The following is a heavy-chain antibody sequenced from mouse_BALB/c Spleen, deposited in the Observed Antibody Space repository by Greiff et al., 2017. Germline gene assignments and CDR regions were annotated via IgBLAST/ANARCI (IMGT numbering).Heavy chain of an antibody. CDR2: IDPANGNT. D-gene: IGHD2-1*01. V-gene: IGHV14-3*02. CDR1: GFNIKDTY. J-gene: IGHJ2*01. Sequence: EVQGVESGAELVKPGASVKLSCTASGFNIKDTYMHWVKQRPEQGLEWIGRIDPANGNTKYDPKFQGKATITADTSSNTAYLQLSSLTSEDTAVYYCAEGYGNYPYYFDYWGQGTTLTVSS. CDR3: AEGYGNYPYYFDY.